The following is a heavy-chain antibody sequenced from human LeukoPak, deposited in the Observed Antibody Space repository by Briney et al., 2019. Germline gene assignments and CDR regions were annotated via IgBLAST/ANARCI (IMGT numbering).Heavy chain of an antibody. V-gene: IGHV4-4*07. J-gene: IGHJ4*02. CDR3: ARDQGFEIEC. CDR1: GDSISTYY. CDR2: IRSTGGT. Sequence: SETLSLTCTVSGDSISTYYLSWIRQPAGKGLEWIGRIRSTGGTNYNPSLRSRVTMSVDASRTQFSLTLRSVTAADTAVYYCARDQGFEIECWGQGTLVTVSS.